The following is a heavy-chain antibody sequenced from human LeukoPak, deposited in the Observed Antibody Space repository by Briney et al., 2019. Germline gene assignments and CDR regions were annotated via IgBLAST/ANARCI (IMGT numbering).Heavy chain of an antibody. D-gene: IGHD3-3*01. CDR3: ANYYDSGPQGNY. J-gene: IGHJ4*02. Sequence: GSLRLSCAASGFIFSNNWMSWVRQAPGKGLEWVANINKDGSDKYYAGSVKGRFTISRDNAKNSLYLQMNSLRAEDTAVYYCANYYDSGPQGNYWGQGTLVTVSS. CDR1: GFIFSNNW. V-gene: IGHV3-7*01. CDR2: INKDGSDK.